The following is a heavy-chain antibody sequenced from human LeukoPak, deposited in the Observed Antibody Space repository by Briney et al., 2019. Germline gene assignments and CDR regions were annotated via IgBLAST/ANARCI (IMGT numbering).Heavy chain of an antibody. D-gene: IGHD1-26*01. J-gene: IGHJ6*02. CDR3: ARVGGANYYYYYGMDV. V-gene: IGHV4-4*07. Sequence: SETLSLTCTVSGGSISSYYWSWIRQPAGKGLEWIGRIYTSGSTNYNPSLKSRVTMSVDTSKKQFSLKLSSVTAADTAVYYCARVGGANYYYYYGMDVWGQGTTVTVSS. CDR1: GGSISSYY. CDR2: IYTSGST.